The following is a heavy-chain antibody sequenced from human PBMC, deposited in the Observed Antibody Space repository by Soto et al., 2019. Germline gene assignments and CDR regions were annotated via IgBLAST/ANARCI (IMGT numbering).Heavy chain of an antibody. CDR1: VYVLTRYW. Sequence: GESLKISCKGSVYVLTRYWISWVRPMPGKGLEWTGRFDPSDSYTNYSPSFQGHVTISADNSITTAYLQWSSLTASDTAMYYCARHDTVVVPAATFSFFYWGQGTLVTVSS. CDR3: ARHDTVVVPAATFSFFY. CDR2: FDPSDSYT. D-gene: IGHD2-2*01. V-gene: IGHV5-10-1*01. J-gene: IGHJ4*02.